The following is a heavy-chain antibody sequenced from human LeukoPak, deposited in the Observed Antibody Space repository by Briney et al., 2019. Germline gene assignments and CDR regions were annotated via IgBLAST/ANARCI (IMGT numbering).Heavy chain of an antibody. V-gene: IGHV4-59*01. Sequence: PSETLSLTCTVSGGSISSYYWSWLRQPPGKGLEWIGYIYYSGSTNYNPSLKSRVTISVDTSKNQFSLKLSSVTAADTAVYYCARGRSGGDCYLFPDVWGKGTTVTVSS. CDR1: GGSISSYY. D-gene: IGHD2-21*02. CDR2: IYYSGST. CDR3: ARGRSGGDCYLFPDV. J-gene: IGHJ6*04.